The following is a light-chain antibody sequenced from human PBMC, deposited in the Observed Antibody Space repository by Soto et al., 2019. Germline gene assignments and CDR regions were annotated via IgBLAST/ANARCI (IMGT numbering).Light chain of an antibody. CDR1: SSDVGGYNY. V-gene: IGLV2-11*01. Sequence: QSVLTQPRSVSGSPGQSVTISCTGTSSDVGGYNYVSWYQHHTGKAPKLMIYDVDKRPSGVPGRFSGSKSGNTASLTISGLQAEDEADYYCCSNAGSYPFVFXTAPKVTV. CDR2: DVD. CDR3: CSNAGSYPFV. J-gene: IGLJ1*01.